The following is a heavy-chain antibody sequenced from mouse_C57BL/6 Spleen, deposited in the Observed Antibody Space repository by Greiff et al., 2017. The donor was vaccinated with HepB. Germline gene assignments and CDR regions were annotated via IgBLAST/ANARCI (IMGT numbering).Heavy chain of an antibody. J-gene: IGHJ3*01. CDR1: GYTFTSYW. V-gene: IGHV1-59*01. CDR2: IDPSDSYT. CDR3: TVIYYGNSWFAY. D-gene: IGHD2-1*01. Sequence: QVQLQQPGAELVRPGTSVKLSCKASGYTFTSYWMHWVKQRPGQGLEWIGVIDPSDSYTNYNQKFKGKATLTVDTSSSTAYMQLSSLTSDDSAVYYCTVIYYGNSWFAYWGQGTLVTVSA.